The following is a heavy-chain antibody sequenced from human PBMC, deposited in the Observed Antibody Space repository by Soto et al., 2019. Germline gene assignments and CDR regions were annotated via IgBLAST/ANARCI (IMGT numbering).Heavy chain of an antibody. CDR1: DGSISTYF. CDR3: ARGGQDFWSGPFDY. V-gene: IGHV4-4*07. J-gene: IGHJ4*02. CDR2: IDNSGNT. Sequence: SETLSLTCTVSDGSISTYFCNWIRQPAGKGLEWIGRIDNSGNTNYNPSLKSRVTMSADTSRNQFSLKLNSVTAADTAVYYCARGGQDFWSGPFDYWGQGALVTV. D-gene: IGHD3-3*01.